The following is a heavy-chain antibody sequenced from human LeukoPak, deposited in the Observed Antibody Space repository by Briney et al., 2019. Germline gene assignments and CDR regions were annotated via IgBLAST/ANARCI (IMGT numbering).Heavy chain of an antibody. CDR3: TTAPSGYAYMNGWPLDY. V-gene: IGHV3-15*01. CDR2: IKSKTDGETT. Sequence: GGSLRLSCAASGFTFNYAWMSWVRQAPGKGLEWIGRIKSKTDGETTDYAAPVKGRFTISRDDSKNTLYLQMNSLKSEDTALYYCTTAPSGYAYMNGWPLDYWGQGALVTVSS. J-gene: IGHJ4*02. CDR1: GFTFNYAW. D-gene: IGHD5-18*01.